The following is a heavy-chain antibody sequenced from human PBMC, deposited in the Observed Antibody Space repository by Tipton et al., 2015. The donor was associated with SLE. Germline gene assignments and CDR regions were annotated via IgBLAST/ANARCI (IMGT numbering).Heavy chain of an antibody. CDR2: IYDRGTS. J-gene: IGHJ4*02. CDR3: ARDGVYSSSYYHEF. CDR1: GGSMSSYC. Sequence: TLSLTCTVSGGSMSSYCWSWIRQSPRKGLEWIGYIYDRGTSNYIPSLMNRVTISLDRSKNQFSLRLSSVTAADTAVYYCARDGVYSSSYYHEFCGQQSLVSVSS. V-gene: IGHV4-59*01. D-gene: IGHD3-22*01.